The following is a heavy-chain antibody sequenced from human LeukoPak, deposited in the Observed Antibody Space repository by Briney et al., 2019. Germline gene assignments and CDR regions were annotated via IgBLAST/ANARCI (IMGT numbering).Heavy chain of an antibody. V-gene: IGHV4-30-4*01. Sequence: SETLSLTCTVSGGSISSGDYYWSWIRQPPGKGLEWVGFIYNSGSTYYNPSLKSRVTISPDTSKDQFSLKLSSVTAADTAVYYCARLHSIYSSSPYYSDFWGQGTLVTVSS. CDR1: GGSISSGDYY. J-gene: IGHJ4*02. D-gene: IGHD6-13*01. CDR3: ARLHSIYSSSPYYSDF. CDR2: IYNSGST.